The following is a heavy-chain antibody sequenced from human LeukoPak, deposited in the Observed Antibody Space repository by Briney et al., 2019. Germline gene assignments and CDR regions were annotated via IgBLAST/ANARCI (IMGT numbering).Heavy chain of an antibody. CDR1: GYTFTGYY. J-gene: IGHJ4*02. Sequence: ASVKVSCKASGYTFTGYYMHWVRQAPGQGLEWMGWINPNSGDTNYAQNFQGRVTMTRDTSISTAYMELSRLRSDDTAVYYCERGFGGSYFTDYWGQGTLVTVSS. CDR3: ERGFGGSYFTDY. CDR2: INPNSGDT. D-gene: IGHD1-26*01. V-gene: IGHV1-2*02.